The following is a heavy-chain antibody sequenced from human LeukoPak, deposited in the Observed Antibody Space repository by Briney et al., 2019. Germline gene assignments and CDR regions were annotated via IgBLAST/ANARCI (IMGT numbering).Heavy chain of an antibody. CDR3: ARERSSGWFEGYWFDP. Sequence: MTSQTLSLTCTVSGGSISSDSYYWSWIRQPAGKGLEWIGRIYTSGSTNYNPSLKSRVTISVDTSKNQFSLKLSSVTAADTAVYYCARERSSGWFEGYWFDPWGQGTLVTVSS. CDR1: GGSISSDSYY. CDR2: IYTSGST. D-gene: IGHD6-19*01. V-gene: IGHV4-61*02. J-gene: IGHJ5*02.